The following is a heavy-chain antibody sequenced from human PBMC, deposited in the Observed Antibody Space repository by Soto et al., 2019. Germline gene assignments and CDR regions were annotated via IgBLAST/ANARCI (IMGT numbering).Heavy chain of an antibody. CDR2: INHSGST. CDR3: MLGSGWKDFDY. Sequence: SETLSLTCAVYGGSFSGYHWSWIRQPPGKGLEWIGEINHSGSTNYNPSLKSRVTISVDTSKNQFSLKLSSVTAADTAVYYCMLGSGWKDFDYWGQGTLVTSPQ. J-gene: IGHJ4*02. D-gene: IGHD3-22*01. V-gene: IGHV4-34*01. CDR1: GGSFSGYH.